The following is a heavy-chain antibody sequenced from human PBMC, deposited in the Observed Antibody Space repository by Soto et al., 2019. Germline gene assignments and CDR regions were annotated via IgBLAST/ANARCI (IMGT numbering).Heavy chain of an antibody. Sequence: GASVKVSCKASGYAFTGYYMHWVRQAPGQGLEWMGWINPNSGGTNYAQKFQGRVTMTRDTSISTAYMELSRLRSDDTAVYYCARNVDTAMQYGMDVWGQGTTVTV. J-gene: IGHJ6*02. D-gene: IGHD5-18*01. CDR1: GYAFTGYY. CDR2: INPNSGGT. V-gene: IGHV1-2*02. CDR3: ARNVDTAMQYGMDV.